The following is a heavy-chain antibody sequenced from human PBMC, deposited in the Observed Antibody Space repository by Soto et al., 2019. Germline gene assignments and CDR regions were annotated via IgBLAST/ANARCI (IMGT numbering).Heavy chain of an antibody. CDR2: INPSGGST. V-gene: IGHV1-46*03. CDR3: AREGVCSGGSCYRDWFDP. D-gene: IGHD2-15*01. Sequence: GASVKVSCKASGYTFTSYYMHWVRQAPGQGLEWMGIINPSGGSTSYAQKFQGRVTMARDTSTSTVYMELSSLRSEDTAVYYCAREGVCSGGSCYRDWFDPWGQGTLVTVSS. CDR1: GYTFTSYY. J-gene: IGHJ5*02.